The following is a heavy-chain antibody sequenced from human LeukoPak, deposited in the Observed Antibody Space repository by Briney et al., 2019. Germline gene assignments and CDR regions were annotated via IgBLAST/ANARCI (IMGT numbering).Heavy chain of an antibody. CDR1: GFTFRSYG. D-gene: IGHD7-27*01. CDR3: ARDRNWGSCRGTYYYGMDV. CDR2: IWYDGSIK. J-gene: IGHJ6*02. Sequence: GGSLRLSCAASGFTFRSYGFQWVRQAPAKGLEWVAVIWYDGSIKYYADSVKGRFTISRDNSKNTLYMQMNSLRVEDTAVYYCARDRNWGSCRGTYYYGMDVWGQGTAVTVSS. V-gene: IGHV3-33*08.